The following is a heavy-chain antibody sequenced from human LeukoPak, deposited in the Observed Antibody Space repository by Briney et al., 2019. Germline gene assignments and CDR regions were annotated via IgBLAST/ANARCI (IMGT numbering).Heavy chain of an antibody. J-gene: IGHJ5*02. CDR1: GFTFSSCA. CDR2: ISGSGGTT. V-gene: IGHV3-23*01. Sequence: PGGSLRLSCAASGFTFSSCAMIWVRQAPGKGLEWVSAISGSGGTTYYADSVKGRFTISRDNAKNSLYLQMNSLRAEDTAVYYCANGAEGYVFDPWGQGTLVTVSS. D-gene: IGHD5-12*01. CDR3: ANGAEGYVFDP.